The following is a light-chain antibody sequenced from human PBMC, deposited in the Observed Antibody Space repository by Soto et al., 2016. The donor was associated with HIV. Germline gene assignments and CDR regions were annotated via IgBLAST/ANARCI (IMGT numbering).Light chain of an antibody. CDR3: QQVNSYPIT. Sequence: DIQMTQSPSSLSASVGDRVIITCRASQGISSSLGWYQQKPGRAPQLLIFGASSLESGVPSRFSGSGSGTELTLTINSLQPEDFATYHCQQVNSYPITFGPGTTVDIK. CDR1: QGISSS. V-gene: IGKV1-9*01. J-gene: IGKJ3*01. CDR2: GAS.